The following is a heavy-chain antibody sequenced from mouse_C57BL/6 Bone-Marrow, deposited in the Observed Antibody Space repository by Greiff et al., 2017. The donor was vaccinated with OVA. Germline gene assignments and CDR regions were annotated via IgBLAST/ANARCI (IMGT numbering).Heavy chain of an antibody. CDR3: ASPTNDGFDY. V-gene: IGHV1-54*01. CDR2: INPGSGGT. D-gene: IGHD2-3*01. CDR1: GYAFTNYL. J-gene: IGHJ2*01. Sequence: QVQLKESGAELVRPGTSVKVSCKASGYAFTNYLIEWVKQRPGQGLEWFGVINPGSGGTNYNEKFKGKATLTADKSSSTAYMQLSSLTSEDSAVYFCASPTNDGFDYWGQGTTLTVSS.